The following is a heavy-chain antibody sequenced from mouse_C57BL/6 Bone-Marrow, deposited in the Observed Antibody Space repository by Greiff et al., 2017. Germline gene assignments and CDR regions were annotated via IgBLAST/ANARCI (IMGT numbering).Heavy chain of an antibody. D-gene: IGHD2-4*01. CDR3: ARGGLRRGAMDY. J-gene: IGHJ4*01. V-gene: IGHV1-22*01. CDR2: INPNNGGT. CDR1: GYTFTDYN. Sequence: VQLKQSGPELVKPGASVKMSCKASGYTFTDYNMPWVKQSHGKSLEWIGYINPNNGGTSYNQKFKGKATLTVNKASSTAYMELRSLTSEESAVYYCARGGLRRGAMDYWGQGTSVTVSS.